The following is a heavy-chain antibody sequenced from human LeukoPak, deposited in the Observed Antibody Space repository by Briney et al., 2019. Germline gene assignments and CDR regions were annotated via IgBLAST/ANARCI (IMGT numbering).Heavy chain of an antibody. CDR3: ARGQMRVPIPFDY. CDR1: GFTFSSYE. D-gene: IGHD2-21*01. Sequence: GGSLRLSCAASGFTFSSYEMNWVRQAPGKGLEWVSYISSSGSTIYYADSVKGRFTISRDNAKNSLYLQMNSLRAEDTAVYYCARGQMRVPIPFDYWGQGTLVTVSS. J-gene: IGHJ4*02. V-gene: IGHV3-48*03. CDR2: ISSSGSTI.